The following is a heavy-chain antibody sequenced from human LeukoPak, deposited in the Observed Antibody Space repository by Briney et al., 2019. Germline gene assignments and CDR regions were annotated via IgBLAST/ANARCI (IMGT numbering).Heavy chain of an antibody. V-gene: IGHV3-15*01. Sequence: PGGSLRLYCAASGFTFSDAWMSWVRQAQGQGLEWGGRIKSKSDGGTIDYAAPVKGRFTISRDDSKNTLYLHINSLKTEDTAVYYCTTDLLVRGAFDYWGQGTLVTVAS. CDR2: IKSKSDGGTI. CDR3: TTDLLVRGAFDY. J-gene: IGHJ4*02. D-gene: IGHD3-10*01. CDR1: GFTFSDAW.